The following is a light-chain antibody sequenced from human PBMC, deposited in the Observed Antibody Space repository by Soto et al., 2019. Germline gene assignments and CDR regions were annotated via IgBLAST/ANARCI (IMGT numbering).Light chain of an antibody. V-gene: IGLV2-14*01. CDR1: TSDVGGYNS. J-gene: IGLJ1*01. Sequence: QSVLTQPASVSGSPGQSITISCTGTTSDVGGYNSVSWYQQFPDKAPKVMIYEVSNRPSGVSNRFSGSKSGNTASLTISGLQAEDEADYYCSSYAGTYSYVFGTGTKVTVL. CDR3: SSYAGTYSYV. CDR2: EVS.